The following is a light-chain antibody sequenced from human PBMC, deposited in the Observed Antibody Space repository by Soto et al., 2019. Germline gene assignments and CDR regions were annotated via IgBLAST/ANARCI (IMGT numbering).Light chain of an antibody. CDR1: SSDVGTYNY. CDR2: DVS. CDR3: QSYDSSLSGSGV. V-gene: IGLV2-8*01. Sequence: QSALTQPPSASGSPGQSVTISCTGTSSDVGTYNYVSWYQQHPGKAPKLIIYDVSRRPSGVPDRFSGSKSGNTASLTVSGLRAEDEADYYCQSYDSSLSGSGVFGGGTKLTVL. J-gene: IGLJ3*02.